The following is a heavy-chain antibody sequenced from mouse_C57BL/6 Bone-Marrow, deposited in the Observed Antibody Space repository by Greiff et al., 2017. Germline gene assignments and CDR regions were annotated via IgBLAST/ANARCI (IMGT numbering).Heavy chain of an antibody. V-gene: IGHV1-64*01. Sequence: VKLQQPGAELVKPGASVKLSCKASGYTFTSYWMNWVKQRPGQGLEWIGMIHPNSGSTNYNEKFKSKATLTVDKSSSTAYMQLSSLTSEDSAVYYCAATYRVPMDYWGQGTSVTVSS. J-gene: IGHJ4*01. D-gene: IGHD5-1*01. CDR1: GYTFTSYW. CDR2: IHPNSGST. CDR3: AATYRVPMDY.